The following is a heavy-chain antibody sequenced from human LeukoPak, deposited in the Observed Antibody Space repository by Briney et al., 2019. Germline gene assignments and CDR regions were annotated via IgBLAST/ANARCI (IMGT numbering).Heavy chain of an antibody. CDR2: ISYDGSNK. CDR1: GFTFSSYA. J-gene: IGHJ4*02. CDR3: ARGVFDY. Sequence: GGSLRLSCAASGFTFSSYAMHWVRQAPGKGLEWVAVISYDGSNKYYADSVKGRFTISRDNSKNTLYLQMNSLRAEDTAVYYCARGVFDYWGQGTRVTVSS. V-gene: IGHV3-30*01.